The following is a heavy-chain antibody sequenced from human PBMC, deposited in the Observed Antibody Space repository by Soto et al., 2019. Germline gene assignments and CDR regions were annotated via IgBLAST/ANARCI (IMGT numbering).Heavy chain of an antibody. J-gene: IGHJ4*02. Sequence: SETLSLTCTLSGGSISPYYWSWIRQSPGKGLEWIGHIHNSGSPYNNPSLKSRVTISADTSKNQFSLKLTSVTAADTAVYYCARGSTTEKVDSWGQGTLVTVSS. CDR1: GGSISPYY. D-gene: IGHD4-17*01. V-gene: IGHV4-30-4*08. CDR2: IHNSGSP. CDR3: ARGSTTEKVDS.